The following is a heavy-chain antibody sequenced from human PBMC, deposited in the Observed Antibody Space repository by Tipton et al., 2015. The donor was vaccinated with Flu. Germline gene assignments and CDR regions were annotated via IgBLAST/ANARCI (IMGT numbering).Heavy chain of an antibody. CDR1: GGSMNNDY. CDR3: ARCRSGYCDWFDP. V-gene: IGHV4-4*07. J-gene: IGHJ5*02. Sequence: TLSLTCTVSGGSMNNDYWSWIRQPAGKGLEWIGRIYTSGSTNYNPSLKSRVTMSVDTSKNQFSLKLRSVTAADTAVYYCARCRSGYCDWFDPWGQGTLVTVSS. D-gene: IGHD3-22*01. CDR2: IYTSGST.